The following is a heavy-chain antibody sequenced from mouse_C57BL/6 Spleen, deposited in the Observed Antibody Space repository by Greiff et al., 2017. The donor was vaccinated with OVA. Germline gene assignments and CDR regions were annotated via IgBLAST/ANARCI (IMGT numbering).Heavy chain of an antibody. D-gene: IGHD4-1*01. CDR2: IDPETGGT. CDR3: TPGTEAMDY. Sequence: VQLVESGAELVRPGASVTLSCKASGYTFTDYEMHWVKQTPVHGLEWIGAIDPETGGTAYNQKFKGKAILTADKSSSTAYMELRSLTSEDSAVYYCTPGTEAMDYWGQGTSVTVSS. J-gene: IGHJ4*01. V-gene: IGHV1-15*01. CDR1: GYTFTDYE.